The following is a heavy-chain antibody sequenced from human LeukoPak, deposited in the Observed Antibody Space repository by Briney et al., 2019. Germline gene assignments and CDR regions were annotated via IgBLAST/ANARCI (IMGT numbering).Heavy chain of an antibody. V-gene: IGHV4-59*01. CDR1: GGAISSFY. D-gene: IGHD5-24*01. CDR2: VYYSGSS. CDR3: ARGDGYAFDY. J-gene: IGHJ4*02. Sequence: AQTLSLTCTVSGGAISSFYWSWIRLPPGEGLEWIAYVYYSGSSNSNPSLRSRVTISVDTSRNQFSLHLNSVTAADTAVYYCARGDGYAFDYWGQGTLVTVSS.